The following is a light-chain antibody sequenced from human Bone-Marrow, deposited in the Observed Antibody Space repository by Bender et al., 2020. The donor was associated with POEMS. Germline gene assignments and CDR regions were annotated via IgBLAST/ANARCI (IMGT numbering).Light chain of an antibody. CDR1: SSDVSAYNY. CDR3: SSYTSSSTQV. Sequence: QSALTQPASVSGSPGQSITISCTGTSSDVSAYNYVSWYQQHPGKVPKLMIYDVSDRPSGVSNRFSGSKSGNTASLTISGLQAEDEADYYCSSYTSSSTQVFGGGTKLTVL. J-gene: IGLJ3*02. V-gene: IGLV2-14*03. CDR2: DVS.